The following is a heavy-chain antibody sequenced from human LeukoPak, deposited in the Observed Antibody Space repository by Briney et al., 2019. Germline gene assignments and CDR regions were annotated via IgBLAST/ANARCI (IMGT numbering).Heavy chain of an antibody. Sequence: PSETLSLTCTVSGYSISSGYYWGWIRQPPGKGLEWIGSIYHSGSTYYNPSLKSRVTISVDTSKNQFSLKLSSVTAADTAVYYCARGGLGKFFLDYWGQGTLVTVSS. J-gene: IGHJ4*02. CDR3: ARGGLGKFFLDY. D-gene: IGHD3-16*01. CDR2: IYHSGST. CDR1: GYSISSGYY. V-gene: IGHV4-38-2*02.